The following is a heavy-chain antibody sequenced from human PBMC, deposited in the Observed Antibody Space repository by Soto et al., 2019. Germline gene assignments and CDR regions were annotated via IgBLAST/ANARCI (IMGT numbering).Heavy chain of an antibody. J-gene: IGHJ5*02. CDR3: ARGTFQGPSYNIAWYEFPFDP. CDR2: IYDSGTI. V-gene: IGHV4-4*02. CDR1: GGSISNKNNW. D-gene: IGHD6-19*01. Sequence: QMQLQESGPGMVKPSGTLSLTCAVSGGSISNKNNWWSWVRQPPGKGLEWIGEIYDSGTINYNPSLKSRVTISVDKSKNQFSLNLMSITAADTAVYYCARGTFQGPSYNIAWYEFPFDPWGQGTLVTVSS.